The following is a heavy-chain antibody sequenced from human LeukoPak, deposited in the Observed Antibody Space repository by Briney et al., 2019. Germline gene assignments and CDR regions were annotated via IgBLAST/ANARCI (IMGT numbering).Heavy chain of an antibody. J-gene: IGHJ4*02. Sequence: GTSVKVSCKASGYTFTAYYIHWLRQAPGQGPEWMGWIKPDSGSSHYAQKFQGRVTMTRDTSSSSAYMDLTRLKSGDTAVYYCAGARVPIAVAGLYYFDYRGQGALVTVSS. V-gene: IGHV1-2*02. D-gene: IGHD6-19*01. CDR2: IKPDSGSS. CDR1: GYTFTAYY. CDR3: AGARVPIAVAGLYYFDY.